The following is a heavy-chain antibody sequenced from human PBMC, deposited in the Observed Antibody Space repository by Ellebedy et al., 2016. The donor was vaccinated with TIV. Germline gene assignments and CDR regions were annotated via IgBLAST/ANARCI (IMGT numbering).Heavy chain of an antibody. CDR1: GYTFTGYY. Sequence: ASVKVSXXASGYTFTGYYMHWVRQAPGQGLEWMGWINPNSGGTNYAQKFQGWVTMTRDTSISTAYMELSRLRSDDTAVYYCARLGGNDVFDIWGQGTMVTVSS. V-gene: IGHV1-2*04. CDR3: ARLGGNDVFDI. CDR2: INPNSGGT. J-gene: IGHJ3*02.